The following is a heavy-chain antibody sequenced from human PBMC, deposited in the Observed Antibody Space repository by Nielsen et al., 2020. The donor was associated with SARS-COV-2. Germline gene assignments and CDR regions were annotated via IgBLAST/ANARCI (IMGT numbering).Heavy chain of an antibody. V-gene: IGHV1-18*04. Sequence: ASVKVSCKASGYTYSRYGISWLRQAPAQGLEWMGWISADDGDTKYAQKVKGRMTMTIDTSASTAYMDLTSLTSDDTAVYYCAATFTYYYGSGTSFSRSRYYYYMDAWGKGTTVTVSS. J-gene: IGHJ6*03. CDR3: AATFTYYYGSGTSFSRSRYYYYMDA. D-gene: IGHD3-10*01. CDR2: ISADDGDT. CDR1: GYTYSRYG.